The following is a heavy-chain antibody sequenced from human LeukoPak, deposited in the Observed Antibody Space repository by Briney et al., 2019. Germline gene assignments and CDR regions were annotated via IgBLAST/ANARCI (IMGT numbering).Heavy chain of an antibody. CDR2: MYYSGST. Sequence: PSETLSLTCTVSGDSIITYYWSWIRQPPGKGLEWIGYMYYSGSTNYNPSLKSRVTISVDKSRNQFSLTLSSVTAADTAVYYCARHGRGYDSEFGYWGQGTLVTVSS. V-gene: IGHV4-59*08. D-gene: IGHD5-12*01. CDR3: ARHGRGYDSEFGY. J-gene: IGHJ4*02. CDR1: GDSIITYY.